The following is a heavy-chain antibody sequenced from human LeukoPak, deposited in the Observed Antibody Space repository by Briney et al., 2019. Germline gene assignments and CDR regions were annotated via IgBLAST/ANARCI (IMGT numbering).Heavy chain of an antibody. Sequence: PSETLSLTCTVSGGSISSGGYYWSWIRQHPGKGLEWIGYIYDSGSTYYNPSLKSRVTISVDTSKNQFSLKLSSVTAADTAVYYCARRYCSSTSCYRKDGYFDYWGQGTLVTVSS. V-gene: IGHV4-31*03. J-gene: IGHJ4*02. CDR1: GGSISSGGYY. CDR2: IYDSGST. CDR3: ARRYCSSTSCYRKDGYFDY. D-gene: IGHD2-2*02.